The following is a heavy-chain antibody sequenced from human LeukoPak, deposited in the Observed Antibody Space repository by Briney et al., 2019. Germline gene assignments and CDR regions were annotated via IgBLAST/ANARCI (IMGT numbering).Heavy chain of an antibody. CDR1: GYTLTSYG. V-gene: IGHV1-18*01. CDR3: ARSPVYGSRERGNWFDP. CDR2: ISAYNDNT. J-gene: IGHJ5*02. D-gene: IGHD3-10*01. Sequence: ASVKVSCKGSGYTLTSYGISWVRQAPGQGLEGMGWISAYNDNTNYAQHLQRRVTMTPDTSTSTAYLELRSLRSDDTAVYYCARSPVYGSRERGNWFDPWRQGTLVTVSS.